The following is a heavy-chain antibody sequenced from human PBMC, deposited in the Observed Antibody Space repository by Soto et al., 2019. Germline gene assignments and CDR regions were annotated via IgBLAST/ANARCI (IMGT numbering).Heavy chain of an antibody. CDR1: GYTFTGYY. V-gene: IGHV1-2*02. CDR3: AAAPYYYDSSGPTPYYYYYGMDV. D-gene: IGHD3-22*01. CDR2: INPNSGGT. J-gene: IGHJ6*02. Sequence: GASVKVSCKASGYTFTGYYMHWVRQAPGQGLEWMGWINPNSGGTNYAQKFQGRVTMTRDTSISTAYMELSRLRSDDTAVYYCAAAPYYYDSSGPTPYYYYYGMDVWGQGTTVTVS.